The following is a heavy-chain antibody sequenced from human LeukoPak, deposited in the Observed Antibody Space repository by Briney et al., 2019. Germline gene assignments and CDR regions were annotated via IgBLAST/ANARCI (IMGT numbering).Heavy chain of an antibody. CDR1: GFAFSSFA. V-gene: IGHV3-64D*06. D-gene: IGHD6-19*01. J-gene: IGHJ4*02. CDR3: VKVRVGGGWYGYYFEN. Sequence: LSGGSLRLSCSASGFAFSSFAMHWVRQAPGKGLEYVSVIRSNGESTDYADSVKGRFTISRDNSKNTLYLQMSSLRPEDTAVYYCVKVRVGGGWYGYYFENWGQGALVTVSS. CDR2: IRSNGEST.